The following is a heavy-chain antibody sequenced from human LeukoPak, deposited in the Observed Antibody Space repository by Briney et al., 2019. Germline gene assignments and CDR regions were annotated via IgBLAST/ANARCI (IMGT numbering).Heavy chain of an antibody. J-gene: IGHJ4*02. Sequence: PGGSLRLSCAASGFTVSGNYLIWVRQAPGRGLEWVSVIYTGGSTYYADSVKGRFTISRDNSKNTVYLQMNSLRAEDTAMYYCARGEFGRWYFDYWGPGTLVTVSS. CDR3: ARGEFGRWYFDY. V-gene: IGHV3-66*01. D-gene: IGHD5-24*01. CDR1: GFTVSGNY. CDR2: IYTGGST.